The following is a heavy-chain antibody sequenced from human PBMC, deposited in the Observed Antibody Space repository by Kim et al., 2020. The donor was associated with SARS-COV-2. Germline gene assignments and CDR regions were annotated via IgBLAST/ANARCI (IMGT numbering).Heavy chain of an antibody. D-gene: IGHD7-27*01. CDR2: LYTGGST. CDR3: AKQRALGRAPFDY. J-gene: IGHJ4*02. Sequence: GGSLRLSCVASGFTVNSHYMSWVRQAPGKGLEWVSVLYTGGSTYYADSVKGRFTISRDSSKNTLYLQMDSLRAEDTAVYYCAKQRALGRAPFDYWGLGTLVTVSS. CDR1: GFTVNSHY. V-gene: IGHV3-53*01.